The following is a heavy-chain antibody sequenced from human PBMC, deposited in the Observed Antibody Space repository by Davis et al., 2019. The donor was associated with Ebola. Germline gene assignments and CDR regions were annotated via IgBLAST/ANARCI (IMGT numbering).Heavy chain of an antibody. CDR2: ISAYNGNT. V-gene: IGHV1-18*04. D-gene: IGHD3-22*01. CDR3: ARSVTMIVAGWFDP. J-gene: IGHJ5*02. CDR1: GYTFTGYF. Sequence: AASVKVSCKASGYTFTGYFMHWLRQAPGQGLEWMGWISAYNGNTNYAQKLQGRVTMTTDTSTSTAYMELRSLRSDDTAVYYCARSVTMIVAGWFDPWGQGTLVTVSS.